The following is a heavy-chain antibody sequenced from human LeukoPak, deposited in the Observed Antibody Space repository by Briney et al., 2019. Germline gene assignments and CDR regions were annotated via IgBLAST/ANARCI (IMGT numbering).Heavy chain of an antibody. V-gene: IGHV3-11*04. Sequence: GGTLRLSCAASIFTFRDRFMSWIRLPPRRGLERVYYISSSGSDTSYSDSVKGRFTVSRDNAQNSLFLQMNSLRAEDTAVYYCATAPTEDGDGSSPGYWGQGTLVTVSS. D-gene: IGHD2-21*01. J-gene: IGHJ4*02. CDR2: ISSSGSDT. CDR1: IFTFRDRF. CDR3: ATAPTEDGDGSSPGY.